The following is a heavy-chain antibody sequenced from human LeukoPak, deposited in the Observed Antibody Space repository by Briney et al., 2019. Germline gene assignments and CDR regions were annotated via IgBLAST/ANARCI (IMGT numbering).Heavy chain of an antibody. D-gene: IGHD5-18*01. V-gene: IGHV3-21*01. J-gene: IGHJ6*03. Sequence: GGSLRLSCAASGFTFSSYSMNWVRQALGKGLEWVSSISSSSSYIYYADSVKGRFTISRDNAKNSLYLQMNSLRAEDTAVYYCARPGYSSYYYYMDVWGKGTTVTVSS. CDR3: ARPGYSSYYYYMDV. CDR2: ISSSSSYI. CDR1: GFTFSSYS.